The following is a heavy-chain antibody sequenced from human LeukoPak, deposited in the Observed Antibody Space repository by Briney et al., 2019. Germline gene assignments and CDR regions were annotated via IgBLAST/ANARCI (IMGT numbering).Heavy chain of an antibody. J-gene: IGHJ4*02. D-gene: IGHD3-22*01. CDR3: AKDGADYYDSSGEYYFDY. V-gene: IGHV3-9*03. CDR1: GFTFDDYA. CDR2: ISWNSGSI. Sequence: GRSLRLSCAASGFTFDDYAMHWVRQAPGKGLEWVSGISWNSGSIGYADSVEGRFTISRDNAKNSLYLQMNSLRAEDMALYYCAKDGADYYDSSGEYYFDYWGQGTLVTVSS.